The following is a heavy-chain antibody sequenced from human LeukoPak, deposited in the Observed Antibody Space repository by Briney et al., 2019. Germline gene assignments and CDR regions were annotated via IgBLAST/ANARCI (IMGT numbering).Heavy chain of an antibody. CDR1: GFTFSSYT. Sequence: PGGSLRLSCAVSGFTFSSYTMNWVRQAPGKGLEWASSITGSSTYIYYADSVKGRFTISRDNAKNSLYLQMNNLGAEDTAVYYCARDLTVTSTCWFDLWGQGTLVTVSS. D-gene: IGHD4-11*01. V-gene: IGHV3-21*01. CDR2: ITGSSTYI. CDR3: ARDLTVTSTCWFDL. J-gene: IGHJ5*02.